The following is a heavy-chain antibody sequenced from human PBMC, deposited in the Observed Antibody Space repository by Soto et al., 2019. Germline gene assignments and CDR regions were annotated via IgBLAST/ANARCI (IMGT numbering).Heavy chain of an antibody. CDR2: INPSGGST. CDR1: GYTFTSYY. Sequence: ASVKVSCKASGYTFTSYYMHWVRQAPGQGLEWMGIINPSGGSTSYAQKFQGRVTMTRDTSTSTVYMELSSLRSEDTAVYYCARDLLMVYASGPTLEDGMDVWGQGTTVTVSS. CDR3: ARDLLMVYASGPTLEDGMDV. D-gene: IGHD2-8*01. J-gene: IGHJ6*02. V-gene: IGHV1-46*01.